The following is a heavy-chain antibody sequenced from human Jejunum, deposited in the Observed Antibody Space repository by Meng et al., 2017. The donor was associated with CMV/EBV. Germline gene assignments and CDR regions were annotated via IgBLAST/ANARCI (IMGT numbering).Heavy chain of an antibody. CDR2: FYSSDTY. J-gene: IGHJ4*02. CDR1: GGSINNYY. CDR3: ARGPGASTREGFDH. Sequence: HVARQQSGPGLVKPSATLLLTCTVSGGSINNYYWSWIRQSAGKGLEWIGRFYSSDTYNYHPSLNSRVTMSLDTSKKQFSLILSSVTAADTARYYCARGPGASTREGFDHWGLGTLVTVSS. V-gene: IGHV4-4*07. D-gene: IGHD1-26*01.